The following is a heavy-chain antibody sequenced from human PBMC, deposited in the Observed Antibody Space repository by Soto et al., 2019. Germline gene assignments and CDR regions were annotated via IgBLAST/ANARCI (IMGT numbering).Heavy chain of an antibody. CDR2: ISSSGGTI. J-gene: IGHJ4*02. V-gene: IGHV3-11*01. D-gene: IGHD3-16*01. CDR1: GFIFSDYY. Sequence: SLRLSFAASGFIFSDYYMVLIRQAPGKGLEWVSYISSSGGTINYADSVKGRFTISRDNAKNSMYLQMNSLRAEDTAVYYCARVGARGYEYIWGSPRGLDYWGQGTLVTVSS. CDR3: ARVGARGYEYIWGSPRGLDY.